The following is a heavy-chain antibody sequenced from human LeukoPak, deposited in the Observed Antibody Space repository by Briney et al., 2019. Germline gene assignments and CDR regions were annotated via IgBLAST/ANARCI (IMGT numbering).Heavy chain of an antibody. Sequence: SSETLSLTCTVSGGSISSSSYYWGWIRQPPGKGLEWIGSIYYSGSTYYNPSLKSRVTISVDTSKNQFSLKLSSVTAADTAVYYCARGQRGHKTPWLKSKYYYYMDVWGKGTTVTVSS. D-gene: IGHD5-12*01. V-gene: IGHV4-39*07. CDR1: GGSISSSSYY. CDR3: ARGQRGHKTPWLKSKYYYYMDV. CDR2: IYYSGST. J-gene: IGHJ6*03.